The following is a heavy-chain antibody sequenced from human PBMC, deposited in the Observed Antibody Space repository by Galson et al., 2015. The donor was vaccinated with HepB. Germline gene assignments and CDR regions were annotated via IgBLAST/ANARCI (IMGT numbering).Heavy chain of an antibody. CDR2: ISSSSSTI. D-gene: IGHD6-19*01. V-gene: IGHV3-48*04. CDR1: GFTFSSYS. J-gene: IGHJ6*02. CDR3: ARDDSGWTYYYYYYGMDV. Sequence: SLRLSCAASGFTFSSYSMNWVRQAPGKGLEWVSYISSSSSTIYYADSVKGRFTISRDNAKNSLYLQMNSLRAEDTAVYYCARDDSGWTYYYYYYGMDVWGQGTTVTVSS.